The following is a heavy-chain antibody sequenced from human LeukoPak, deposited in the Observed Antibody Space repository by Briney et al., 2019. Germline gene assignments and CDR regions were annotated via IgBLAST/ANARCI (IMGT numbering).Heavy chain of an antibody. J-gene: IGHJ4*02. CDR3: AKDSSPRPYYFDY. V-gene: IGHV3-9*01. Sequence: GGSLRLSCAASGFTFDDYAMHWVRQAPGKGLEWVSGISWNSGSIGYADSVKGRFTISRGNAKNSLYLQMNSLRAEDTALYYCAKDSSPRPYYFDYWGQGTLVTVSS. D-gene: IGHD6-13*01. CDR1: GFTFDDYA. CDR2: ISWNSGSI.